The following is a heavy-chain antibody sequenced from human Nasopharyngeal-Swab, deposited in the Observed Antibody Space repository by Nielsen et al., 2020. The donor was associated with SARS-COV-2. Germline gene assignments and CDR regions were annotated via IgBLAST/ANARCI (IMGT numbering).Heavy chain of an antibody. CDR1: GYTFTGYY. Sequence: ASVKVSCKASGYTFTGYYMHWVRQAPGQGLEWMGWINPNSGGTNYAQKFQGRVTMTRDTSISTAYTELSRLRSDDTAVYYCARAKYSGYEVYYWGQGTLVTVSS. J-gene: IGHJ4*02. CDR3: ARAKYSGYEVYY. V-gene: IGHV1-2*02. D-gene: IGHD5-12*01. CDR2: INPNSGGT.